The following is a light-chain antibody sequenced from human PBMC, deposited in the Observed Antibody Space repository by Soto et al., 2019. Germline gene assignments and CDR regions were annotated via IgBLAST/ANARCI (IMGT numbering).Light chain of an antibody. CDR1: QSIGSW. CDR2: AAS. V-gene: IGKV1-5*01. J-gene: IGKJ1*01. CDR3: QQYNPYSRT. Sequence: DIQMTQSPSTLSASVGDRVTMTCRASQSIGSWLAWYQQKPGKAPNLLIYAASSLQSGVPSRFSGSGSGTDFTLTISSLQRDDFAIYYCQQYNPYSRTFGQGTKVDIK.